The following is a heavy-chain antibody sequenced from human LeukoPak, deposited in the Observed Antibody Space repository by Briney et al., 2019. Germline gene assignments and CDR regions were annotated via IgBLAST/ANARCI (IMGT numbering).Heavy chain of an antibody. CDR3: ASVYSSTSWDY. J-gene: IGHJ4*02. D-gene: IGHD6-13*01. CDR2: IYSGDSQT. CDR1: GYSFKYW. V-gene: IGHV5-51*01. Sequence: GESLKISCKGSGYSFKYWIGWVRQMPGKGLEWMGIIYSGDSQTKYSPSFQGRVTISIDNSITTAYLQWSSLEASDTAMYYCASVYSSTSWDYWGQGTLVTVSS.